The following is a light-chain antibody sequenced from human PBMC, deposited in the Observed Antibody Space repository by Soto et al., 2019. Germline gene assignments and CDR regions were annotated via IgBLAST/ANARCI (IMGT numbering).Light chain of an antibody. V-gene: IGKV3-20*01. CDR2: GAS. J-gene: IGKJ3*01. Sequence: EIVLTQSPGTLSLSPGERATLSCKASQIIAGSYLAWFQQKPGHAPRLLIYGASTRATDIPDRFSGRGSGTDFTLTISRLESEDFAVYFCQQYGNSPRITFGHGTIVDVK. CDR3: QQYGNSPRIT. CDR1: QIIAGSY.